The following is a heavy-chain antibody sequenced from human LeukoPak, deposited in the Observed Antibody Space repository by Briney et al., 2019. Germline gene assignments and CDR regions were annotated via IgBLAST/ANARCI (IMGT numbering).Heavy chain of an antibody. CDR2: IRSKAYRGTT. CDR3: SRGPIELRIHNAMDV. D-gene: IGHD2/OR15-2a*01. Sequence: GGSLRLSCTASGLTFGDHAMSWVRQAPGKGLEWVGFIRSKAYRGTTEYAASVKGRFTISRDDSNSIAYLQMNSLEPEDTAVYFCSRGPIELRIHNAMDVWGRGTTVTVSS. J-gene: IGHJ6*02. V-gene: IGHV3-49*04. CDR1: GLTFGDHA.